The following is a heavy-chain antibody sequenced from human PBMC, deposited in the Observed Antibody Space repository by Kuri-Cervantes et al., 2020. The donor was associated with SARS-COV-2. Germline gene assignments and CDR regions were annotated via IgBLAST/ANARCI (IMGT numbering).Heavy chain of an antibody. Sequence: ASVKVSCKAPETTFPNYDINWVRQATGQGLEWMGMVKTNSGNTLCAQIFQGRVTMTRDTSTSTAYMELSSLTSEDTAIYYCYCAPKEGFDSWGQGTLVTVSS. CDR3: YCAPKEGFDS. J-gene: IGHJ4*02. D-gene: IGHD2-21*01. CDR1: ETTFPNYD. V-gene: IGHV1-8*01. CDR2: VKTNSGNT.